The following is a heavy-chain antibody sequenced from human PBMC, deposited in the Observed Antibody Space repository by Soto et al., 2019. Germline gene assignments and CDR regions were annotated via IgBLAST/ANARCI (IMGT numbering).Heavy chain of an antibody. CDR2: INTAGSTK. CDR3: ARAECSSPDCLTAYYSYGLDV. D-gene: IGHD3-9*01. J-gene: IGHJ6*02. CDR1: GFTFSNFE. Sequence: GGSLRLSCAASGFTFSNFEMHWVRQAPGKGLEWVSYINTAGSTKYYAESVKGRFTISRDNARNSLFLQMNSLRAEDTAVYYCARAECSSPDCLTAYYSYGLDVWGQGSTVTGS. V-gene: IGHV3-48*03.